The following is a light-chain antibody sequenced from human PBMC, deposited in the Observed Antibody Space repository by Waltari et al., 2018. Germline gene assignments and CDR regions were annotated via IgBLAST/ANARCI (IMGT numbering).Light chain of an antibody. J-gene: IGLJ1*01. CDR1: SNDVGYSSL. Sequence: QSALTQPASVSGSPGQSTPISCTGTSNDVGYSSLVSWYQQHPRKAPKLIIYDATKRPSGVSVRFSGSKSGNTAFLTISGLQAEDEADYHCCTYSGSSTYAFGTGTTVSVL. V-gene: IGLV2-23*01. CDR3: CTYSGSSTYA. CDR2: DAT.